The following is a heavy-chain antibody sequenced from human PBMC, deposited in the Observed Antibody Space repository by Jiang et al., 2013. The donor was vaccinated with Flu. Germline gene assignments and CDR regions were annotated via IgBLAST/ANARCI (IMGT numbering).Heavy chain of an antibody. D-gene: IGHD3-22*01. V-gene: IGHV4-34*01. J-gene: IGHJ4*02. CDR1: GGSFSGYY. CDR2: INHSGST. CDR3: ASLYYYDSSGYYPHSIFDY. Sequence: LLKPSETLSLTCAVYGGSFSGYYWSWIRQPPGKGLEWIGEINHSGSTNYNPSLKSRVTISVDTSKNQFSLKLSSVTAADTAVYYCASLYYYDSSGYYPHSIFDYWGQGTLVTVSS.